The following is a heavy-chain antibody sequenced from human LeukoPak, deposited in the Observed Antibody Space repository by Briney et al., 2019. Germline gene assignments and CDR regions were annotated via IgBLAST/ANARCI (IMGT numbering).Heavy chain of an antibody. CDR2: IIPIFGTA. CDR1: RGTFSSYA. CDR3: VSDLLAFLDAFEL. Sequence: SVKDSCKATRGTFSSYAISSLRQAPGQGLEWMGGIIPIFGTANYAQKFQGRVTITADESTSTAYMELSSLRSEDTAVYYSVSDLLAFLDAFELLGQGTMVTVSS. V-gene: IGHV1-69*19. J-gene: IGHJ3*01.